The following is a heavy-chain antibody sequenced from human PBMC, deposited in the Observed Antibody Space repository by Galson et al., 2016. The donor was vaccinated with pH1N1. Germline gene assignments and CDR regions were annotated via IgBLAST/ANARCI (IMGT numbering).Heavy chain of an antibody. CDR1: GFNFNVYD. V-gene: IGHV3-48*03. CDR3: ARAGRNWYFDL. J-gene: IGHJ2*01. Sequence: SLRLSCAASGFNFNVYDMNWVRQAPGKGLEWISYIGSSGNTIYYEDSVKGRFTISRDNAKHALYLQVNSLRAEDTAVYYCARAGRNWYFDLWGRGTLVAVSS. CDR2: IGSSGNTI.